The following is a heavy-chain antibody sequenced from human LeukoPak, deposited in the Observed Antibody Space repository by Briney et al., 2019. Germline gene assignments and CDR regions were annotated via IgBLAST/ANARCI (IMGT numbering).Heavy chain of an antibody. CDR1: GGSISSSSYY. CDR2: ISGSGTTI. J-gene: IGHJ4*02. V-gene: IGHV3-48*03. CDR3: ARVGDFDY. Sequence: LSLTCTVSGGSISSSSYYWGWVRQAPGKGLEWVSYISGSGTTIYYADSVKGRFTISRDNAKNSLYLQMNSLRAEDTAVYYCARVGDFDYWGQGTLVTVSS.